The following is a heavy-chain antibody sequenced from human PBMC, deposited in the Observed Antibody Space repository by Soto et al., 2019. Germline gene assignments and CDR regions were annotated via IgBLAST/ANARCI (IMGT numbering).Heavy chain of an antibody. CDR1: GGSISSGDYS. CDR3: SRDASTKRRYLDY. Sequence: SETLSLTCIVSGGSISSGDYSWSWIRQHPGKGLEWIGYIYYSGSAYYNPSLKSRVTMSVDTSKNQFSLKLSSVTAADTALYFCSRDASTKRRYLDYRDHAPLVSGSS. V-gene: IGHV4-31*03. J-gene: IGHJ4*01. D-gene: IGHD2-2*01. CDR2: IYYSGSA.